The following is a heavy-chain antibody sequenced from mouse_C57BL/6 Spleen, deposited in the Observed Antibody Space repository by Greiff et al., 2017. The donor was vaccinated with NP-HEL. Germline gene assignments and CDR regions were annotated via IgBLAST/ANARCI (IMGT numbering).Heavy chain of an antibody. CDR1: GFNINDYY. J-gene: IGHJ2*01. D-gene: IGHD1-1*01. CDR2: IDPEDGDN. V-gene: IGHV14-1*01. CDR3: VGTTVDDDY. Sequence: VQLQQSGAELVRPGASVKLSCTASGFNINDYYMHWVKQRPEQGLEWIGRIDPEDGDNEYDTKFQGKATLTADTSSNTAYLQLSSLTSEATAVYYSVGTTVDDDYWGQGTTLTVSS.